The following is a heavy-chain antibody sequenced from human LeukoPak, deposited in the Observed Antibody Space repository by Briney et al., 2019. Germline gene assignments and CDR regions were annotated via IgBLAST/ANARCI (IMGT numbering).Heavy chain of an antibody. V-gene: IGHV5-51*01. Sequence: GESLKISCQGSGYTFSTYWIGWVRPMPGKGLEWMGIIYPADSNPRYSPSFQGQVTISSDKSISTAYLQWSSLKASDSAMYYCVRHGLGTNWFGFDYWGQGTLVTVSS. CDR1: GYTFSTYW. CDR3: VRHGLGTNWFGFDY. CDR2: IYPADSNP. D-gene: IGHD1-1*01. J-gene: IGHJ4*02.